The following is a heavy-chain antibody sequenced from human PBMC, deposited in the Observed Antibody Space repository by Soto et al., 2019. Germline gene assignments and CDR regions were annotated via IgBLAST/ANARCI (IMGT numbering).Heavy chain of an antibody. CDR3: ARLAGSSWYHYYYGMDV. CDR1: GYTFTSYC. CDR2: ISAYNGNT. D-gene: IGHD6-13*01. J-gene: IGHJ6*02. Sequence: ASVKVSCKASGYTFTSYCISWVRQAPGQGLEWMGWISAYNGNTNYAQKLQGRVTMTTDTSTSTAYMELRSLRSDDTAVYYCARLAGSSWYHYYYGMDVWGQGTTVTVSS. V-gene: IGHV1-18*01.